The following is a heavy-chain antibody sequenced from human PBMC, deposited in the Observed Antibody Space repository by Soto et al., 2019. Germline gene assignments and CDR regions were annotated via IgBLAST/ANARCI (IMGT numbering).Heavy chain of an antibody. J-gene: IGHJ4*02. V-gene: IGHV3-15*01. Sequence: EVQLVESGGGLVKPGGSLRLSCVASGFTFTNALMTWVRQAPGKGLEWVGRVKSKTDGGTTDYGAPVKGRFTISRDDLERTPYLEMGSLKIEGTAVYYRTTGFPGRDYWGQGTLVTVSS. CDR3: TTGFPGRDY. CDR2: VKSKTDGGTT. CDR1: GFTFTNAL. D-gene: IGHD3-10*01.